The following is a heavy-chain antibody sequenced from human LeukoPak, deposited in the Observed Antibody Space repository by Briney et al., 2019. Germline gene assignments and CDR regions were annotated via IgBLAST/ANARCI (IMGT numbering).Heavy chain of an antibody. J-gene: IGHJ4*02. CDR1: GFTFSSYA. CDR3: AKDQDSSCLDY. Sequence: QPGGSLRLSCAASGFTFSSYAMSWVRQAPGKGLEWVSAISSSGGSTYYADSVKGGFTISRGNSKNTLYLQMNSLRAEDTAVYYCAKDQDSSCLDYWSQGTLVTVSS. CDR2: ISSSGGST. D-gene: IGHD6-19*01. V-gene: IGHV3-23*01.